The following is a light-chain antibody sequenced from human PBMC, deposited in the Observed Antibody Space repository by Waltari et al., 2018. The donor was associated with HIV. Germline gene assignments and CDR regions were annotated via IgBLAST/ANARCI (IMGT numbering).Light chain of an antibody. CDR1: SGPSSYA. J-gene: IGLJ2*01. Sequence: QLVLTQSPSASASLGASVTLTCTLSSGPSSYAIAWHQQQPEKGPRYLMKLNSDGSHSKGDGIPDRFSGSSSGAERYLTISSLQSEDEADYYCQTWDTGILFGGGTKLTVL. CDR3: QTWDTGIL. CDR2: LNSDGSH. V-gene: IGLV4-69*01.